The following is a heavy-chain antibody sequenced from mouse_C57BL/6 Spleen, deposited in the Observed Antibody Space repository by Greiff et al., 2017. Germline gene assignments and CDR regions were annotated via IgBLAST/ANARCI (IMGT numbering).Heavy chain of an antibody. D-gene: IGHD2-4*01. V-gene: IGHV1-42*01. CDR3: ARYDYDSYWYFDV. CDR1: VYSFTGYY. CDR2: INPSTGGT. J-gene: IGHJ1*03. Sequence: EVKLMESVPELVKPGASVQISCTASVYSFTGYYMNWVKQSPEKSLEWIGEINPSTGGTTYTQKFKAKATLTVDKSSSTAYMQLKSLTSEDSAGYYCARYDYDSYWYFDVWRTETTVTVSS.